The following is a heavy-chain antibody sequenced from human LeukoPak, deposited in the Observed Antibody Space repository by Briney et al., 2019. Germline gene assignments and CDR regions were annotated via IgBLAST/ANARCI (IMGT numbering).Heavy chain of an antibody. V-gene: IGHV4-30-2*01. CDR1: GSSISNGGFS. CDR2: IYHSGNT. Sequence: TSETLSLTCAVSGSSISNGGFSWSWIRQPPGKGLEWIGYIYHSGNTYYNPSLKSRVTISADRSKNQFSLNLNSVTAADTAVYYCARGAYSSSSGYIDYWGQGTLVTVSS. J-gene: IGHJ4*02. CDR3: ARGAYSSSSGYIDY. D-gene: IGHD6-6*01.